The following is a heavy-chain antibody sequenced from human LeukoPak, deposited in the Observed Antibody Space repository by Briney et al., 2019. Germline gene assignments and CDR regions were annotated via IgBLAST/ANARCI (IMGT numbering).Heavy chain of an antibody. D-gene: IGHD2-15*01. CDR2: VSSYGSNT. CDR1: GFSLSTYA. Sequence: GGSLRLSCSASGFSLSTYAMNWVRQAPGKGPEYVSGVSSYGSNTYYADSVKGRFTISRDNSKNTLYLQMSSLRAEDTAVYYCVKRVGSLSFDIWGQGTMVIVSS. J-gene: IGHJ3*02. CDR3: VKRVGSLSFDI. V-gene: IGHV3-64D*09.